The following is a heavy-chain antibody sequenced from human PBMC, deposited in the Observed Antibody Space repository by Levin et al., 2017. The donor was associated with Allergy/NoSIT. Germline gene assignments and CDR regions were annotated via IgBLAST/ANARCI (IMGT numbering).Heavy chain of an antibody. V-gene: IGHV4-34*01. J-gene: IGHJ4*02. CDR2: INHSGST. D-gene: IGHD3-3*01. Sequence: PSETLSLTCAVYGGSFSGYYWSWIRQPPGKGLEWIGEINHSGSTNYNPSLKSRVTISVDTSKNQFSLKLSSVTAADTAVYYCARGRVLRFLEWSNRDGGYFDYWGQGTLVTVSS. CDR3: ARGRVLRFLEWSNRDGGYFDY. CDR1: GGSFSGYY.